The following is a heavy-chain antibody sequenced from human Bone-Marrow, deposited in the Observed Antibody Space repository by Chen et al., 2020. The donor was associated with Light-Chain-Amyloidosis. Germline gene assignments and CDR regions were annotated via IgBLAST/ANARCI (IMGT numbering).Heavy chain of an antibody. CDR2: VFYGGGT. Sequence: QVQLRESGPGLVKPSETLSLTCTVSGDSITDYYWSWIRKPPGKGLEWIGYVFYGGGTSYNPSLKSRVSISVDTSKNQVSLKMSSVTAADTAVYYCAKVWLDAFNLWGPGTMVTVSS. CDR1: GDSITDYY. CDR3: AKVWLDAFNL. V-gene: IGHV4-59*01. J-gene: IGHJ3*01. D-gene: IGHD5-12*01.